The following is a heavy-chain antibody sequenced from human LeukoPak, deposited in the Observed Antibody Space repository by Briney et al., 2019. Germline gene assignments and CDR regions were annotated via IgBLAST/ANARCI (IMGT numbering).Heavy chain of an antibody. J-gene: IGHJ4*02. V-gene: IGHV4-59*01. CDR2: IYSSGST. CDR3: AGDWN. CDR1: NGSMTNNY. D-gene: IGHD3-3*01. Sequence: PSETLSLTCTVSNGSMTNNYWSWIRQPPGKGLEWIGYIYSSGSTIYNPSLKSRVTISIDTSKNQFSLKLISVTAEDTAVYYCAGDWNWGQGTLVTVSS.